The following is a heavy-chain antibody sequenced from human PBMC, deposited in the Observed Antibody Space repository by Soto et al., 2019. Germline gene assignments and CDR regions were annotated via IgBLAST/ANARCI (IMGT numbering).Heavy chain of an antibody. CDR2: MNPNSGNT. D-gene: IGHD1-1*01. J-gene: IGHJ6*02. CDR3: ARERNMYGMDV. CDR1: GYTFTGYD. V-gene: IGHV1-8*01. Sequence: ASVKVSCKASGYTFTGYDINWVRQATGQGLEWMGWMNPNSGNTAYAQKFQGRVTMTRNTSISTAYMELSSLRSEDTAVYYCARERNMYGMDVWGQGTTVTVSS.